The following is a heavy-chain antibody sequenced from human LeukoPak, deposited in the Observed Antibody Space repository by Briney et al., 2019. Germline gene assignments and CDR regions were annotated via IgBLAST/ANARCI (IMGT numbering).Heavy chain of an antibody. Sequence: GGSLRLSCAASGFTFSSYSMNWVRQAPGKGLEWVSSISSSSSYIYYADSVKGRFTISRDNAKNSLYLQMNSLRDEDTAVYYCARDEGQYSYGPFDYWGQGTLVTVSS. CDR2: ISSSSSYI. J-gene: IGHJ4*02. CDR3: ARDEGQYSYGPFDY. D-gene: IGHD5-18*01. V-gene: IGHV3-21*01. CDR1: GFTFSSYS.